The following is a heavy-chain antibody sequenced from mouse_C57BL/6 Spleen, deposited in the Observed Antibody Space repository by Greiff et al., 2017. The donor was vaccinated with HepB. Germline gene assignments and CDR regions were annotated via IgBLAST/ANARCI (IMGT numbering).Heavy chain of an antibody. CDR1: GYTFTSYW. CDR3: ARSLAYYSNGGDFDY. J-gene: IGHJ2*01. CDR2: IDPNSGGT. D-gene: IGHD2-5*01. Sequence: QVHVKQPGSELVKPGASVKLSCKASGYTFTSYWMHWVKQRPGRGLEWIGRIDPNSGGTKYNEKFKSKATLTVDKPSSTAYMQLSSLTSEDSAVYYCARSLAYYSNGGDFDYWGQGTTLTVSS. V-gene: IGHV1-72*01.